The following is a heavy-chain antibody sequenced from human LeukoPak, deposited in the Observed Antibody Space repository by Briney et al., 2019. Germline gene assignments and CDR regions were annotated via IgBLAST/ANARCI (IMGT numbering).Heavy chain of an antibody. CDR3: ARGRTHNWFDP. CDR1: GESFSGFF. Sequence: SETLSLTCAINGESFSGFFCTWLRQSPGMGLEWIGEVSHSGSTLYNPSLKSRVTLSVDTFKNHFSLNLSSVTAADTAVYYCARGRTHNWFDPWGQGTLVTVSS. J-gene: IGHJ5*02. D-gene: IGHD3/OR15-3a*01. CDR2: VSHSGST. V-gene: IGHV4-34*01.